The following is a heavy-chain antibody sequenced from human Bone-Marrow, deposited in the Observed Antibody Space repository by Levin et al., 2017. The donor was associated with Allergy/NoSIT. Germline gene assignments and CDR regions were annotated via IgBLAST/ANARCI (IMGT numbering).Heavy chain of an antibody. J-gene: IGHJ5*02. CDR3: ARTEEGSGSYREAWFDP. V-gene: IGHV4-4*02. CDR2: IYHSGST. Sequence: SETLSLTCAVSGGSISSSNWWSWVRQPPGKGLEWIGEIYHSGSTNYNPSLKSRVTISVDKSKNQFSLKLSSVTAADTAVYYCARTEEGSGSYREAWFDPWGQGTLVTVSS. CDR1: GGSISSSNW. D-gene: IGHD3-10*01.